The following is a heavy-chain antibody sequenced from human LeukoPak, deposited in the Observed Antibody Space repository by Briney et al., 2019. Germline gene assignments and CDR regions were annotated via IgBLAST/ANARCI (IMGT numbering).Heavy chain of an antibody. CDR1: GDSISSGDYY. V-gene: IGHV4-30-4*01. D-gene: IGHD3-9*01. J-gene: IGHJ4*02. Sequence: PSETLSLTCTVSGDSISSGDYYWSWIRQPPGKGLEWIGYIYYSGSTYYNPSLKSRVTISVDTSKNQFSLKLSSVTAADTAVYYCATMGYFDWLLIDYWGQGTLVTVSS. CDR2: IYYSGST. CDR3: ATMGYFDWLLIDY.